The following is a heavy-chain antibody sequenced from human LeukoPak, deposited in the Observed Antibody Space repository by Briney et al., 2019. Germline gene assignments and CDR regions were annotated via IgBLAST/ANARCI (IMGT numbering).Heavy chain of an antibody. D-gene: IGHD2-15*01. J-gene: IGHJ4*02. CDR3: ARGPRRCCSGGSCYSYGY. CDR1: GGSFSGYY. Sequence: PSETLSLTCAVYGGSFSGYYWSWIRQPPGKGLEWIGEINHSGSTNYNPSLKSRVTISVDTSKNQFSLKLSSVTAADTAVYYCARGPRRCCSGGSCYSYGYWGQGTLVTVSS. V-gene: IGHV4-34*01. CDR2: INHSGST.